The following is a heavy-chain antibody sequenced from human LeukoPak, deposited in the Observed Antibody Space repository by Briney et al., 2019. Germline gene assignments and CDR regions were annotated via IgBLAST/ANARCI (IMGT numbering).Heavy chain of an antibody. V-gene: IGHV4-59*08. CDR2: IYYSGST. D-gene: IGHD4-17*01. Sequence: PSETLSLTCTVSGGSISSYYWSWIRQPPGKGLEWIGYIYYSGSTNYNPSLKSRVTISVDTSKYQFSLKLSSVTAADTAVYYCARGSPSMTTVTTFGTPRVYYFDYWGQGTLVTVSS. J-gene: IGHJ4*02. CDR3: ARGSPSMTTVTTFGTPRVYYFDY. CDR1: GGSISSYY.